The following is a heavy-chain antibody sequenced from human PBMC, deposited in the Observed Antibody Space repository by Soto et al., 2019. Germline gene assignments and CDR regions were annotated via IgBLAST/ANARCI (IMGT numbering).Heavy chain of an antibody. CDR2: IYHTATN. J-gene: IGHJ4*02. V-gene: IGHV4-38-2*01. CDR1: GYSISSGYY. D-gene: IGHD3-22*01. CDR3: ARASSGNYGLLEY. Sequence: SETLSLTCAFSGYSISSGYYWGWIRQSPGKGLEWIGTIYHTATNFNNPYLRSRVTIFVDSSKNQFFLKLNFVTDADQAVYYCARASSGNYGLLEYWGQGTPVTVSS.